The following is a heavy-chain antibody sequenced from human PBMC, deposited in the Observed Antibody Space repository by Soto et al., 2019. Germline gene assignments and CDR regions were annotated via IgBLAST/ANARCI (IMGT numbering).Heavy chain of an antibody. J-gene: IGHJ4*02. CDR2: ISGSGGST. CDR1: GFTFSSYA. Sequence: GGSLRLSCAASGFTFSSYAMSWVRQAPGKGLEWVSAISGSGGSTYYADSVKGRFTISRDNSKNTLYLQINSLRDEDKAVYSCASPRDDYYASSGYYWDRGQGTLVIASS. D-gene: IGHD3-22*01. CDR3: ASPRDDYYASSGYYWD. V-gene: IGHV3-23*01.